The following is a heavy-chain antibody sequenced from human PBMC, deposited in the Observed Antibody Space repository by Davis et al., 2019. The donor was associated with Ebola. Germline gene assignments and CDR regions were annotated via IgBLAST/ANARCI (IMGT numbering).Heavy chain of an antibody. J-gene: IGHJ4*02. CDR3: ARASTVTPFDY. Sequence: MPSETLSLTCAVYGGSFSGYYWSWIRQPPGKGLEWIGEIYHSGSTNYNPSLKSRVTISVDTSKDQFSLKLSSVTAADTAVYYCARASTVTPFDYWGQGTLVTVSS. CDR2: IYHSGST. V-gene: IGHV4-34*01. D-gene: IGHD4-11*01. CDR1: GGSFSGYY.